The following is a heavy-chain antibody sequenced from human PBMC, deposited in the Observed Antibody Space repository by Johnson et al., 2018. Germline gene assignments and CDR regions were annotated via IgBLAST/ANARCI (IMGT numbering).Heavy chain of an antibody. CDR1: GFTFSRYA. D-gene: IGHD5-18*01. Sequence: EVPLLETGGGVVQPGRSLRLSCAASGFTFSRYAMSWVRQAPGTGLEWVSAISGRGGSPDHEDSVTGRFTIYRKNSKNTWYLPMNRLRAEDPALYYCAKEGEITRGYSYGYYYYYYMDVWGKGTTVTVSS. CDR2: ISGRGGSP. V-gene: IGHV3-23*01. CDR3: AKEGEITRGYSYGYYYYYYMDV. J-gene: IGHJ6*03.